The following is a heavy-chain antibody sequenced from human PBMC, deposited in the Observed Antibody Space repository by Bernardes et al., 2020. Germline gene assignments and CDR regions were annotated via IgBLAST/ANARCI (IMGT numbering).Heavy chain of an antibody. J-gene: IGHJ4*02. Sequence: GSLIRSCAASGFTFRSYWMHWVRQAPGQGLVWVSRINSDGSSTNYADSVKGRFTISRDNAKNTLYLQMNSLRAEDTAVYYCARTPYNYAVDYWGQGTLVTVSS. V-gene: IGHV3-74*01. D-gene: IGHD5-12*01. CDR2: INSDGSST. CDR3: ARTPYNYAVDY. CDR1: GFTFRSYW.